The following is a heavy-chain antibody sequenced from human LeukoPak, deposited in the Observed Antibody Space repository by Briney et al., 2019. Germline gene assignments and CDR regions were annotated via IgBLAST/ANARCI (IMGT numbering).Heavy chain of an antibody. Sequence: ASAKVSCKASGYTLTDYYMHWVRQAPGQGLEWMGRINPNSGGTNYAQKFQGRVTMTRDTSISTVYMELSRLRSDDTAVYYCARGGGYGGVDWYFDLWGRGTLVTVSS. D-gene: IGHD4-23*01. CDR3: ARGGGYGGVDWYFDL. V-gene: IGHV1-2*06. CDR2: INPNSGGT. J-gene: IGHJ2*01. CDR1: GYTLTDYY.